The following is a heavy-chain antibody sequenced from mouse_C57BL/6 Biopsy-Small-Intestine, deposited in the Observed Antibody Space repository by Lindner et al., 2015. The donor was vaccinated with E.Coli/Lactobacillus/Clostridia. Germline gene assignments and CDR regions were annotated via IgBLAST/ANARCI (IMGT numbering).Heavy chain of an antibody. V-gene: IGHV1-54*01. D-gene: IGHD2-4*01. J-gene: IGHJ3*01. CDR2: INPGSGGT. CDR3: ARFGDDYGGFAY. CDR1: GYAFTNYL. Sequence: VQLQESGAELVRPGTSVKVSCKASGYAFTNYLIEWVKQRPGQGLEWIGVINPGSGGTNYNEKFKGKATLTADKSSSTAYMQLSSLTSEDSAVYFCARFGDDYGGFAYWGQGTLVTVSA.